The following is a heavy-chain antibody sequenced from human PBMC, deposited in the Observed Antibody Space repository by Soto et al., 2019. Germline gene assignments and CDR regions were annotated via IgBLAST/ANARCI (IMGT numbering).Heavy chain of an antibody. CDR1: GFTFSSYG. CDR3: AKDASGWYKYYFDY. CDR2: ISYDGSNK. J-gene: IGHJ4*02. D-gene: IGHD6-19*01. V-gene: IGHV3-30*18. Sequence: GGSLRLSCAASGFTFSSYGMHWVRQAPGKGLEWVAVISYDGSNKYYADSVKGRFTISRDNSKNTLYLQMNSLRAEDTAVYYCAKDASGWYKYYFDYWGQGTLVTVSS.